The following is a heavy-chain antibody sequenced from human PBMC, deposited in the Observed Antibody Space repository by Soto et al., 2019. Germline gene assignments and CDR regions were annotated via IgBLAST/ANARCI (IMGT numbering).Heavy chain of an antibody. V-gene: IGHV3-23*01. D-gene: IGHD1-20*01. J-gene: IGHJ3*01. CDR3: VRRAITATNNWGAFDV. CDR2: VSPGGDVS. CDR1: DFTFSIVV. Sequence: PWGSLRVTCASSDFTFSIVVMTWVRQAPGKGLEWVSIVSPGGDVSHYTASVKGRFTISMDTSRRTLHLQMDSLRAEDAAVYFCVRRAITATNNWGAFDVWGQGTVVTVSS.